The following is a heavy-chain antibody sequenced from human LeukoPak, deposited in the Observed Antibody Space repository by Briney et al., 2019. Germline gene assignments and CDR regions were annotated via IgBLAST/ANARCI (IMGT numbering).Heavy chain of an antibody. Sequence: PGGSLRLSCAASGFTLSNAWMSWVRQAPGKGLEWVGRIKSKTDGGTTDYAAPVKGRFTISRDDSKNTLYLQMNTLKTEDTAVYYCTARWYYDRSGYPDYWGQGTLVTVSS. J-gene: IGHJ4*02. CDR2: IKSKTDGGTT. CDR1: GFTLSNAW. D-gene: IGHD3-22*01. V-gene: IGHV3-15*01. CDR3: TARWYYDRSGYPDY.